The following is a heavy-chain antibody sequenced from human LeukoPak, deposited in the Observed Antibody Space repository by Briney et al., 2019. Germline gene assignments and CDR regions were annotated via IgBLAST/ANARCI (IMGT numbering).Heavy chain of an antibody. CDR1: GGSISSSTYY. CDR2: IYYSGST. J-gene: IGHJ3*02. CDR3: ARMGSYSGSYFTFDI. V-gene: IGHV4-39*01. D-gene: IGHD1-26*01. Sequence: SETLSLTCTVSGGSISSSTYYWGWIRQPPGKGLEWIGSIYYSGSTYYNPSLKSRVTISVDTSKNQFSLKLSSVTAADTAVYYCARMGSYSGSYFTFDIWGQGTMVTVSS.